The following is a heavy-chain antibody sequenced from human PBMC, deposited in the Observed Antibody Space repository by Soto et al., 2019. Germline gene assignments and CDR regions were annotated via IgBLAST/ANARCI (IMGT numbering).Heavy chain of an antibody. J-gene: IGHJ4*02. CDR2: ISPMFGAA. D-gene: IGHD3-10*01. CDR1: GSTFNTYA. CDR3: AREVQVHTPALAY. Sequence: QVQLVQSGAEMKKPGSSVKVSCQSSGSTFNTYAMNWVRQAPGQGPEWMGDISPMFGAANYAPKFQGRVTITADESTGTSYMQLSSLTSEDTALYFCAREVQVHTPALAYWGQGTLVAVSS. V-gene: IGHV1-69*19.